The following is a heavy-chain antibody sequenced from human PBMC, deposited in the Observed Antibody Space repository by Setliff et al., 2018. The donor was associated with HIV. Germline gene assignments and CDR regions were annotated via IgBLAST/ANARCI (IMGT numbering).Heavy chain of an antibody. CDR3: ARQFSNSFYV. CDR1: GYTFIDYC. V-gene: IGHV1-2*02. CDR2: INSYDLSE. J-gene: IGHJ1*01. Sequence: ASVKVSCKASGYTFIDYCIQWVRQAPGQGLEWMGWINSYDLSERISQRFRGRVTMTRDTSINAAYLDLSGLTSDDTDVYYCARQFSNSFYVWGQGALVTVSS. D-gene: IGHD3-16*01.